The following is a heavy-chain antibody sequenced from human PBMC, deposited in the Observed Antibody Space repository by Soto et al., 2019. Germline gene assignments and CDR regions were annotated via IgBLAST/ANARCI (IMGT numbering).Heavy chain of an antibody. J-gene: IGHJ4*02. D-gene: IGHD3-10*01. V-gene: IGHV5-51*04. CDR2: IYPADSDT. Sequence: GESLKISCKGSGYSFTSYWIGWVRQMPGKGLEWVGIIYPADSDTRYSPSFEGQVTISADRPISTAYLQWSSLKASDTAMYYCAKGGSGNSFLTFDSWGQGTLVTVSS. CDR3: AKGGSGNSFLTFDS. CDR1: GYSFTSYW.